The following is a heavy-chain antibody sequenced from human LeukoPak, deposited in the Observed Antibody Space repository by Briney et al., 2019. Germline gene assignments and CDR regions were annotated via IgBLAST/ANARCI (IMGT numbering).Heavy chain of an antibody. CDR2: IYTSGNT. CDR3: AKSRFCFDSSNYPYFAY. Sequence: PGGSLRLSCAASGFTVRRSDMSCVRQAPGKGLEWVSVIYTSGNTYYADSAKGRFTISRDNSKNTLYLQMNSLRAENTAVYYCAKSRFCFDSSNYPYFAYWGQGTLVTVSS. D-gene: IGHD3-22*01. V-gene: IGHV3-53*01. J-gene: IGHJ4*02. CDR1: GFTVRRSD.